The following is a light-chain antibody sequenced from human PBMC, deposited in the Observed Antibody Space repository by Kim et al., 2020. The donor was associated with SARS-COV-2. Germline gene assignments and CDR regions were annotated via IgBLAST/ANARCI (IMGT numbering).Light chain of an antibody. CDR3: MQALQTPPT. V-gene: IGKV2-28*01. CDR2: LGS. Sequence: DVVMTQSPLSLPVTPGEPASISCRSSQSLLHSNGYNYLDWYLQKPGQSPQLLIYLGSNRASGVPDRFSGSGSGTDFTLKISGVEAEDVGVYYCMQALQTPPTFGQGTKLEI. J-gene: IGKJ2*01. CDR1: QSLLHSNGYNY.